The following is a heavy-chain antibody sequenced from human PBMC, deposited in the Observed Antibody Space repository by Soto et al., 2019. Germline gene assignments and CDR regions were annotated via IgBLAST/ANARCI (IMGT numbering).Heavy chain of an antibody. Sequence: SETLSLTCTVSGGSISSGDYYWSWIRQPPGKGLEWIGYIYYSGSTYYNPSLKSRVTISVDTSKNQFSLKLSSVTAADTAVYYCVRDGHSYENSGDECPYDDYWGQGTLVTVSS. V-gene: IGHV4-30-4*01. CDR1: GGSISSGDYY. D-gene: IGHD3-22*01. J-gene: IGHJ4*02. CDR2: IYYSGST. CDR3: VRDGHSYENSGDECPYDDY.